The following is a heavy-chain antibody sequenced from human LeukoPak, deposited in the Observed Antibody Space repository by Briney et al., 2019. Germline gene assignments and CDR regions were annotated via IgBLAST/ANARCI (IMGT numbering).Heavy chain of an antibody. D-gene: IGHD3-9*01. CDR2: IYYSGST. Sequence: SETLSLTCTVSGGSISSYYWSWIRQPPGKGLEWIGYIYYSGSTNYNPSLKSRVTISVDTSKNQFSLKLSSATAADTAVYYCARAPAAELRYFDWLSQSETDAFDIWGQGTMVTVSS. CDR3: ARAPAAELRYFDWLSQSETDAFDI. CDR1: GGSISSYY. J-gene: IGHJ3*02. V-gene: IGHV4-59*01.